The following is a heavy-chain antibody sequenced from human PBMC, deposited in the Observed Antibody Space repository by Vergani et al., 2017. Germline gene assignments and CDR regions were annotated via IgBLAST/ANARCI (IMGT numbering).Heavy chain of an antibody. J-gene: IGHJ6*03. CDR1: GYSFTSYW. Sequence: EVQLVQSGAEVKKPGESLKISCKGSGYSFTSYWIGWVRQMPGKGLEWMGIIYPGDSDTRYSPSFQGQVTISADKSISPAYLQWSSLKASDTAMYYCARATGYCSGGSCYHPPYYYYMDVWGKGTTVTVSS. CDR2: IYPGDSDT. V-gene: IGHV5-51*03. D-gene: IGHD2-15*01. CDR3: ARATGYCSGGSCYHPPYYYYMDV.